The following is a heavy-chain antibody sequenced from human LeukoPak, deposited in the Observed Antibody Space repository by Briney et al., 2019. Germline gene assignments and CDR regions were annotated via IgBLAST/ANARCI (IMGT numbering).Heavy chain of an antibody. Sequence: ASVKVSCKASGYTFTSYDINWVRQATGQGLEWMGLMNPNSGNTGYAQKFQGRVTMTRNTSISTAYMELSSLRSEETAVYYCARDQAPRMITFGGPRRWFDPWGQGTLVTVSS. V-gene: IGHV1-8*01. J-gene: IGHJ5*02. CDR1: GYTFTSYD. CDR2: MNPNSGNT. CDR3: ARDQAPRMITFGGPRRWFDP. D-gene: IGHD3-16*01.